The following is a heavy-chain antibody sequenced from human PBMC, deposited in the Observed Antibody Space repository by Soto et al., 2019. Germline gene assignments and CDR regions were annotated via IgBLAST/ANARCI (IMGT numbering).Heavy chain of an antibody. CDR1: GGTFSSYT. J-gene: IGHJ4*02. CDR2: IIPILGIA. V-gene: IGHV1-69*02. CDR3: ARGVGVAAAPGY. D-gene: IGHD6-13*01. Sequence: QVQLVQSGAEVKKPGSSVKVSCKASGGTFSSYTISWVRQAPGQGLEWMGRIIPILGIANYAQKFQGRVTISANKSTSTAYMELSSLRSEDTAVYYCARGVGVAAAPGYWGQGTLVTVSS.